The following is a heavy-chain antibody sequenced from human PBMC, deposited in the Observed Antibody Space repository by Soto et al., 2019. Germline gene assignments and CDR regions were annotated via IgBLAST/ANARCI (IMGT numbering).Heavy chain of an antibody. J-gene: IGHJ4*02. CDR2: IDSDGSST. CDR1: GFTFSSYW. CDR3: VRDYSGTYYFDY. Sequence: PGGSLRLSCAASGFTFSSYWMHWVRQTPEKGLVWVSHIDSDGSSTTYADSVKGRFTISRGNAKNTLYLQMNSLRAEDTAVYYCVRDYSGTYYFDYWGQGDLLTISS. V-gene: IGHV3-74*01. D-gene: IGHD1-26*01.